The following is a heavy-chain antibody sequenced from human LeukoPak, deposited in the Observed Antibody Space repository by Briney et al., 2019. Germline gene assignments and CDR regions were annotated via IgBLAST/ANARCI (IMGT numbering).Heavy chain of an antibody. CDR2: ISYDGSNK. V-gene: IGHV3-30-3*01. D-gene: IGHD2-2*01. Sequence: GGSLRLSCAASGFTFSSYAMHWVRQAPGKGLEWVAVISYDGSNKYYADSVKGRFTISRDNAKNSLYLQMNSLRAEDTAVYYCARVFNLVRGSPYYGMDVWGQGTTVTVSS. J-gene: IGHJ6*02. CDR1: GFTFSSYA. CDR3: ARVFNLVRGSPYYGMDV.